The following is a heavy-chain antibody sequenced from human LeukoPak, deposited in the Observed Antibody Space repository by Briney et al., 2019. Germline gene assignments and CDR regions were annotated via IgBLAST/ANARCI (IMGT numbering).Heavy chain of an antibody. V-gene: IGHV1-8*03. J-gene: IGHJ4*02. Sequence: ASVKVSCKASGYTFTSYDINWVRQAPGQGLEWMGWMNPNSGNTDYAQKLQGRVTITRNTSISTAYMELSSLRSEDTAVYYCARRWYYYFDYWGQGTLVTVSS. D-gene: IGHD4-23*01. CDR2: MNPNSGNT. CDR1: GYTFTSYD. CDR3: ARRWYYYFDY.